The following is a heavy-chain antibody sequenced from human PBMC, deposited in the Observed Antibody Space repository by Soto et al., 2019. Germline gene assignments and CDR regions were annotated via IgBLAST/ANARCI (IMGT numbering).Heavy chain of an antibody. Sequence: QVQVVQSGAEVKKPGSSVRVSCKASGGTSSSYAITWMRQAPGKGLEWMGGIIPILDTTDYSQKFQGRVTITADESTSTVYLELSSLTSEDTAVYYCASGGTIVNRRFAFWGQGTLVTVSS. V-gene: IGHV1-69*01. CDR2: IIPILDTT. CDR3: ASGGTIVNRRFAF. CDR1: GGTSSSYA. J-gene: IGHJ4*02. D-gene: IGHD3-22*01.